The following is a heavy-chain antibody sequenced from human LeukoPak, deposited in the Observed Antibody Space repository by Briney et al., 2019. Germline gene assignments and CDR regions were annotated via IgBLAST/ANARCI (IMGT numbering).Heavy chain of an antibody. V-gene: IGHV1-69*05. Sequence: ASVKVSCKASGGTFSSYAISWVRQGPGQGLEWMGGIIPIFGTANYAQKFQGRVTITTDESTRAAYMELSSLRSEDTAVYYCARSRGGDYDSSGYYSPLLYNWFDPWGQGTLVTVSS. CDR2: IIPIFGTA. D-gene: IGHD3-22*01. J-gene: IGHJ5*02. CDR3: ARSRGGDYDSSGYYSPLLYNWFDP. CDR1: GGTFSSYA.